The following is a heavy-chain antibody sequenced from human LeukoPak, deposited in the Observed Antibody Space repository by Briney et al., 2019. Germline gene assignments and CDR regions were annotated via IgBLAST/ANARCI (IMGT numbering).Heavy chain of an antibody. J-gene: IGHJ4*02. CDR1: GYTFTGYY. CDR3: ARWDGYSSSPDY. D-gene: IGHD6-13*01. CDR2: INPNSADT. V-gene: IGHV1-2*02. Sequence: ASVKVSCKASGYTFTGYYMHWVRQAPGQGLEWMGWINPNSADTDYAQKFLGRVTMTRDMSISTIYMELTRLRSDDTALYYCARWDGYSSSPDYWGQGTLVTVSS.